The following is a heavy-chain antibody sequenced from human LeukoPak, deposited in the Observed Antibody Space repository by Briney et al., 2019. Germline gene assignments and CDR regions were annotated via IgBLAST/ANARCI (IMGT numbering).Heavy chain of an antibody. Sequence: SETLSLTCTVSGGSISSGGYYWSWIRQPPGKGLEWIAYISDIGSINYNPSLKSRITISLETSKNQFSLKLSSVTAADTAVYYCAGHHPRNTVDFWGQGTLVTVSS. J-gene: IGHJ4*02. CDR1: GGSISSGGYY. V-gene: IGHV4-61*08. CDR3: AGHHPRNTVDF. D-gene: IGHD2/OR15-2a*01. CDR2: ISDIGSI.